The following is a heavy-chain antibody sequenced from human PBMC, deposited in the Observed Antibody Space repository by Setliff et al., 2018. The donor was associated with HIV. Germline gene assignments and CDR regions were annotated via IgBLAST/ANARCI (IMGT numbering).Heavy chain of an antibody. J-gene: IGHJ3*02. CDR3: AREKGGDAAQDAFDI. Sequence: SLTCTVSGGSISSGSYYWSWIRQPPGKGLEWIGSIYHSGSTYYNPSLKSRVTISVDTSKNQFSLKLSSVTAADTAVYYCAREKGGDAAQDAFDIWGQGTMVTVSS. V-gene: IGHV4-39*07. CDR1: GGSISSGSYY. CDR2: IYHSGST. D-gene: IGHD3-16*01.